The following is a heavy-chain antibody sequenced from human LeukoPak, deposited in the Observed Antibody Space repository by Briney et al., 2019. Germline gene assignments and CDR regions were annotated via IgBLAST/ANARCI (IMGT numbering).Heavy chain of an antibody. D-gene: IGHD1-1*01. CDR1: GGSIRSSNW. J-gene: IGHJ4*02. CDR3: ARGVPGY. CDR2: IYHSGST. V-gene: IGHV4-4*02. Sequence: SSGTLSLTCAVSGGSIRSSNWWSWVRQSPGKGLEWIGEIYHSGSTNYNPSLKSRVTISVDTSKNQFSLKLTSMTAADTAVYYCARGVPGYWGQGTLVTVSS.